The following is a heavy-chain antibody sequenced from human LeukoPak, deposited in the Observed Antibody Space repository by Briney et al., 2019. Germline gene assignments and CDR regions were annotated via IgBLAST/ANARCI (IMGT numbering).Heavy chain of an antibody. CDR3: ARREWYFDL. CDR1: GGSISSYY. D-gene: IGHD1-26*01. Sequence: PSETLSLTCTVSGGSISSYYWSWIRQPPGKGLEWIGYIYYSGSTNYNPPLKSRVTISVDTSKNQFSLKLSSVTAAVTAVYYCARREWYFDLWGRGTLVTVSS. V-gene: IGHV4-59*01. CDR2: IYYSGST. J-gene: IGHJ2*01.